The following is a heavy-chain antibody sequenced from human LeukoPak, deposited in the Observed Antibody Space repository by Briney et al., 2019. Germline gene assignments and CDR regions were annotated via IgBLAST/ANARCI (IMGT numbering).Heavy chain of an antibody. V-gene: IGHV4-34*01. CDR1: GGSFSGYY. CDR3: ARGGQWLVRHFDY. CDR2: INHSGST. D-gene: IGHD6-19*01. Sequence: SETLSLTCAVYGGSFSGYYWSWIRQPPGKGLEWIGEINHSGSTNYNPSLKSRVTISVDTSKNQFSLKLSSVTAADTAVYYCARGGQWLVRHFDYWGQGTLVTVSS. J-gene: IGHJ4*02.